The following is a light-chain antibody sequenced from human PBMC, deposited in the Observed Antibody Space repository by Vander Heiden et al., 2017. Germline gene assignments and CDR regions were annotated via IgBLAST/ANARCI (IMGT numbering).Light chain of an antibody. J-gene: IGLJ2*01. Sequence: QSALTQPPSVSGSPGQPITISCTATSSDVGGYNYFSWHHQHPGKAHKLMIYEVSNRTSGVSNRFSGSKSGNTDSLTISGLQAEDEADYYCSSYTSSSTLGVVFGGGTKLTGL. V-gene: IGLV2-14*01. CDR1: SSDVGGYNY. CDR2: EVS. CDR3: SSYTSSSTLGVV.